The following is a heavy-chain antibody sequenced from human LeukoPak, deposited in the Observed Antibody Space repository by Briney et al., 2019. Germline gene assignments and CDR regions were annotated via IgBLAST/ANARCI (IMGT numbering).Heavy chain of an antibody. D-gene: IGHD7-27*01. CDR3: AREGRGSGHWAGFDF. Sequence: ASVKVSCKTSGYTFSDHYVQWLRQAPGQGLEWMGWINPYSGDTSSARKFQGRVTMTKDTSITTAYLEPTGLTSDDTAIYYCAREGRGSGHWAGFDFWGQGALVTVSS. CDR1: GYTFSDHY. CDR2: INPYSGDT. V-gene: IGHV1-2*02. J-gene: IGHJ4*02.